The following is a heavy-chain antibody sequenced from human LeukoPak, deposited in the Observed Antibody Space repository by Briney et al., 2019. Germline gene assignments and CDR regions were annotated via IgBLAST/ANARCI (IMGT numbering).Heavy chain of an antibody. D-gene: IGHD3-10*01. Sequence: PSETLSLTCAVSGYGISSDYYWGWIRQPPGKGLEWMASIYHSARTYYNPSLKNRLTISVDTSKSQLSLELISVTAADTAVYYCARIITMIRGERSGYFASWGQGTLVTVSS. CDR1: GYGISSDYY. CDR2: IYHSART. CDR3: ARIITMIRGERSGYFAS. J-gene: IGHJ4*02. V-gene: IGHV4-38-2*01.